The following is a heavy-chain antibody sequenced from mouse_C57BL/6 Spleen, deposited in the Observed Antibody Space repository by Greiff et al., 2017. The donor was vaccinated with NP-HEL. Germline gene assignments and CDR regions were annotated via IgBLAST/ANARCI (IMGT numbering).Heavy chain of an antibody. D-gene: IGHD1-1*01. CDR1: GYTFTSYG. V-gene: IGHV1-81*01. CDR2: IYPRSGNT. Sequence: QVQLKQSGAELARPGASVKLSCKASGYTFTSYGISWVKQRTGQGLEWIGEIYPRSGNTYYNEKFKGKATLTADKSSSTAYMELRSLTSEDSAVYFCASYGSIFAYWGQGTLVTVSA. J-gene: IGHJ3*01. CDR3: ASYGSIFAY.